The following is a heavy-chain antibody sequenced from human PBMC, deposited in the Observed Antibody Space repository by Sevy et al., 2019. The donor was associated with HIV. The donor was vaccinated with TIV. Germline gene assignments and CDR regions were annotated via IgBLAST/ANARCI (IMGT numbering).Heavy chain of an antibody. CDR3: ARVWGYYYGSGSYPDY. Sequence: GGSLRLSCAASGFTFSSYWMSWVRQAPGKGLEWVANIKQDGSEKYYVDSVKGRFTISRDNAKNSLYLQMNSLRAEDTAVYYCARVWGYYYGSGSYPDYWGQRTLVTVSS. V-gene: IGHV3-7*01. CDR2: IKQDGSEK. D-gene: IGHD3-10*01. J-gene: IGHJ4*02. CDR1: GFTFSSYW.